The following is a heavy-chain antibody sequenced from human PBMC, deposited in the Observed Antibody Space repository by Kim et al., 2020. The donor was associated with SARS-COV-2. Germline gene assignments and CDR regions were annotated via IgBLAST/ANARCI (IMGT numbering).Heavy chain of an antibody. CDR3: ARGAEWFGAGLGMDV. CDR1: GYTFTSYA. Sequence: ASVKVSCKASGYTFTSYAMHWVRQAPGQRLEWMGWINAGNGNTKYSQKFQGRVTITRDTSASTAYMELSSLRSEDTAVYYCARGAEWFGAGLGMDVWGQGTTVTVSS. V-gene: IGHV1-3*01. CDR2: INAGNGNT. D-gene: IGHD3-10*01. J-gene: IGHJ6*02.